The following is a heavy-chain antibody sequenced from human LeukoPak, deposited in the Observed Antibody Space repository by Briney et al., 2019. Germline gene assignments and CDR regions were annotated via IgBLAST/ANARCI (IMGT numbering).Heavy chain of an antibody. CDR3: AGGEVRGVGIDY. V-gene: IGHV4-30-4*07. CDR2: VFYSETT. Sequence: SETLSLTCTVSGGSISSGGYSWNWIRQPPGQGLEWIGCVFYSETTYYNPSLKSRVSISVDTTKNQFSLKLSSVTAADTAVYYCAGGEVRGVGIDYWGQGTLVTVSS. D-gene: IGHD3-10*01. CDR1: GGSISSGGYS. J-gene: IGHJ4*02.